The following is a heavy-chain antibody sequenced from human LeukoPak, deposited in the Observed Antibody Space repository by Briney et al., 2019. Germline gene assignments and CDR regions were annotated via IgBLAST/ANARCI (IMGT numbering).Heavy chain of an antibody. J-gene: IGHJ4*02. D-gene: IGHD6-19*01. Sequence: GASVRVSCKASGYTFNAYNIHWLRQAPGQGLEWMGWINPDSGVTDFAQKFQGRVTLTRDTSISTVYVELTWLRSDDTAVYYCARGKQWLPLWGQGTLVTVSS. CDR3: ARGKQWLPL. CDR1: GYTFNAYN. V-gene: IGHV1-2*02. CDR2: INPDSGVT.